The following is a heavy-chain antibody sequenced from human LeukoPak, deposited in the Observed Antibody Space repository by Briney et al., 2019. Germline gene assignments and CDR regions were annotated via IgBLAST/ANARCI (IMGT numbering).Heavy chain of an antibody. D-gene: IGHD4-17*01. CDR1: GLTFSSYG. J-gene: IGHJ5*02. V-gene: IGHV3-30*02. Sequence: GGSLRLSCAASGLTFSSYGMHWVRQAPGKGLEWVAFIRCDGSNKYYADSVKGRFTISRDNSKNTLYLQMNSLRAEDTAVYYSAKDRRRYNWFDPWGQGTLVTVSS. CDR2: IRCDGSNK. CDR3: AKDRRRYNWFDP.